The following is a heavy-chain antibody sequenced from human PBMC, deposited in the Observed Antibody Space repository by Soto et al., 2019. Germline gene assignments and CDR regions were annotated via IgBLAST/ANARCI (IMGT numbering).Heavy chain of an antibody. V-gene: IGHV3-49*04. J-gene: IGHJ4*02. Sequence: GSLRLSCAGSGFSFADYAVNWVRQAPGKGLEWVGFIRSRAYGRTTEYAPPMKGRFTISRDDSKSIAYLQMNSLESEDTAVYFCSRGFPDPRFNWKFDYWGLGTLVTVSS. CDR1: GFSFADYA. CDR3: SRGFPDPRFNWKFDY. CDR2: IRSRAYGRTT. D-gene: IGHD1-20*01.